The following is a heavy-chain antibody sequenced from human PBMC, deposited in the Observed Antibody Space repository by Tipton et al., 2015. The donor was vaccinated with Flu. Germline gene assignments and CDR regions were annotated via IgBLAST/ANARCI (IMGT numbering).Heavy chain of an antibody. V-gene: IGHV4-61*02. CDR3: ARDDGDYGLGSYHYYYGMDV. Sequence: TLSLTCTVSGDSISSGTYYCSWIRQPAGKGLEWIGRVYTSGSTNYNPSLRSRVTISVDTSKNQFSLKLSSVTAADTAVYYCARDDGDYGLGSYHYYYGMDVWGQGTTVTVSS. J-gene: IGHJ6*02. CDR1: GDSISSGTYY. D-gene: IGHD3-10*01. CDR2: VYTSGST.